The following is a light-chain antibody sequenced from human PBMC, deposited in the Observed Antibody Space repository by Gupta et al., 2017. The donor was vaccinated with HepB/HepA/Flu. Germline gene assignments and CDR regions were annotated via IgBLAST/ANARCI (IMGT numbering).Light chain of an antibody. CDR1: SSHIGSNT. Sequence: QSVLPQPPSASGTPGQRVTISCSGSSSHIGSNTVNWYQQLPGTAPKLLIYRNNQRPSGVPDRVSGSKSGTSASLAISGLQSEDEADYYCAAWDDSLNGVVFGGGTKLTV. V-gene: IGLV1-44*01. CDR2: RNN. CDR3: AAWDDSLNGVV. J-gene: IGLJ2*01.